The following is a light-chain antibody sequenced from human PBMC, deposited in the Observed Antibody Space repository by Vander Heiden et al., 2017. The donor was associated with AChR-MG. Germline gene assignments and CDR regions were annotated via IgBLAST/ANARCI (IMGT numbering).Light chain of an antibody. CDR1: QSLVHKDGNTY. CDR2: RVS. V-gene: IGKV2-30*02. Sequence: EVVMPQSPLSLPVTLGQPASISCRSSQSLVHKDGNTYLNWFQQRPGQSPRRLIYRVSNRDSGVPDRFSGSGSGTDFTLTISRVEAEDIGLYFCMQGSDWPLSFGGGTKVEIK. CDR3: MQGSDWPLS. J-gene: IGKJ4*01.